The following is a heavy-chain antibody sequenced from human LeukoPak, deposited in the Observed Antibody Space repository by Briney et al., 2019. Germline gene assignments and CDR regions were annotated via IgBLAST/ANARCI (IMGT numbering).Heavy chain of an antibody. CDR2: ISSSSSYI. Sequence: GGSQRLSSAASGFTFSSYSMNWVRQAPGKGLEWVSSISSSSSYIYYADSVKGRFTISRDNAKNSLYLQMNSLRAEDTAVYYCAREEYSGSYYFDYWGQGTLVTVSS. CDR1: GFTFSSYS. J-gene: IGHJ4*02. D-gene: IGHD1-26*01. V-gene: IGHV3-21*01. CDR3: AREEYSGSYYFDY.